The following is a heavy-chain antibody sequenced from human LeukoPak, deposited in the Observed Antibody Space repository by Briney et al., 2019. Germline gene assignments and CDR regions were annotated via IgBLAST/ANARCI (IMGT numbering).Heavy chain of an antibody. J-gene: IGHJ4*02. V-gene: IGHV1-2*02. CDR2: INPNSGGT. CDR1: GYTLTGYY. D-gene: IGHD5-12*01. CDR3: ARGGIVASTTASFDY. Sequence: GASVKVSCKASGYTLTGYYMHWVRQAPGQGLEWMGWINPNSGGTSYAQKFQGRVTMTRDTSISTAYMELSRLRSDDTAVYYCARGGIVASTTASFDYWGQGTLVTVSS.